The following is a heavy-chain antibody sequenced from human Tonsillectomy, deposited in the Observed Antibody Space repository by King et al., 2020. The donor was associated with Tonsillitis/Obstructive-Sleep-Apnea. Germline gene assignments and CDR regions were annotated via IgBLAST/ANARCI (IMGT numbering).Heavy chain of an antibody. CDR3: ARGNCSGGSCYVSAFDI. CDR1: GGFISSYY. Sequence: QLQLQESGPGLVKPSETLSLTCTVSGGFISSYYWSWIRQPPGKGLEWIGYIYYSGSTNYNPSLKTRVTISVDTSKNQFSLKLSSVTAADTAVYYCARGNCSGGSCYVSAFDIWGQGTMVTVSS. V-gene: IGHV4-59*01. CDR2: IYYSGST. J-gene: IGHJ3*02. D-gene: IGHD2-15*01.